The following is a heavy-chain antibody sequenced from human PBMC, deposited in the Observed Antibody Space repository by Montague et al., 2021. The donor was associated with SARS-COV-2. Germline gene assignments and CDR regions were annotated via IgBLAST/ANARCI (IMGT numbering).Heavy chain of an antibody. CDR3: ARATSVRGAVSWFDP. CDR2: INSNGGT. D-gene: IGHD3-10*01. CDR1: GGSISSHF. J-gene: IGHJ5*02. V-gene: IGHV4-59*11. Sequence: SETLSLTCTDSGGSISSHFWSFIRQPPGKGLEWIGYINSNGGTNDNPSLRSRLTMSVDTSKNQFSLQLRSMTPADTAVYFCARATSVRGAVSWFDPWGQGILVTVSS.